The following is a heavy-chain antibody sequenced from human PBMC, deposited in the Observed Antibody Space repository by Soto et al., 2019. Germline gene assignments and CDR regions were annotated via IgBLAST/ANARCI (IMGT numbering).Heavy chain of an antibody. J-gene: IGHJ5*02. V-gene: IGHV1-69*01. D-gene: IGHD4-17*01. Sequence: QVQLVQSGAEVKQPGSSVKVSCKASGGTFTNFAISWVRQAPGQGLEWMGGIIPVFGKAKYAQRFQGRVKFTADESTSTAYMEVNSLTSDDTAVYYCARGSPTTVTTWFDPWGQGTLVTVSS. CDR1: GGTFTNFA. CDR3: ARGSPTTVTTWFDP. CDR2: IIPVFGKA.